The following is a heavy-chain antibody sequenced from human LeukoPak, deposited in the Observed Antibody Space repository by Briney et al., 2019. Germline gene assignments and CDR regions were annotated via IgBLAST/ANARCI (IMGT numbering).Heavy chain of an antibody. V-gene: IGHV4-39*07. CDR1: GGSISSSSYY. CDR3: ARVEGYYYYYYYMDV. J-gene: IGHJ6*03. Sequence: SETLSLTCTVSGGSISSSSYYWGWIRQPPGKGLEWIGSIYYSGSTYYNPSLKSRVTISVDTSKNQFSLKLSSVTAADTAVYYCARVEGYYYYYYYMDVWGKGTTVTVSS. D-gene: IGHD1-1*01. CDR2: IYYSGST.